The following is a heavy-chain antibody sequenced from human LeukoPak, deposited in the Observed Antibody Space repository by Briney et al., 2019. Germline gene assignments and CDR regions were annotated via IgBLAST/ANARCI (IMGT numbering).Heavy chain of an antibody. V-gene: IGHV3-33*01. D-gene: IGHD6-19*01. J-gene: IGHJ4*02. CDR2: IWYDGSNK. Sequence: GGSLILSCAASGFTFSSYGMHWVRQAPGKGLEWVAIIWYDGSNKYYADSAKGRFTISRDNSKNTLYLQMNSLRAEDTAVYYCAGDRGSGWYSFFDDWGQGTLVTVSS. CDR1: GFTFSSYG. CDR3: AGDRGSGWYSFFDD.